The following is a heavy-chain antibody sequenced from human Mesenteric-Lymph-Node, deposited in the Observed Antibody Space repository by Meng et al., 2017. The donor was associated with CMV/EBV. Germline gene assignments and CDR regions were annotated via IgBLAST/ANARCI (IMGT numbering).Heavy chain of an antibody. CDR2: ISTYNDNT. Sequence: ASVKVSCKASGYTFTNYPITWVRQAPGQGLEWMGWISTYNDNTDSAQKFQGRLTLSTDTSTNTAYMELRSLRSDDTAMYYCSRYLRSLDYFDSWGQGTLVTVSS. CDR3: SRYLRSLDYFDS. V-gene: IGHV1-18*01. D-gene: IGHD3-3*01. CDR1: GYTFTNYP. J-gene: IGHJ4*02.